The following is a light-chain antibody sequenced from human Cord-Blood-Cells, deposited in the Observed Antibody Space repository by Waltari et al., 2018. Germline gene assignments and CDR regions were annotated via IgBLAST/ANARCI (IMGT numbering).Light chain of an antibody. Sequence: QSALTQSAPVSGSPGQSITLSCPGTRRDVGGYNYVSWYQQHPGKAPKLMIYEVSNRPSGVSNRFSGSKSGNTASLTISGLQAEDEADYYCSSYTSSSTYVFGTGTKVTVL. V-gene: IGLV2-14*01. CDR3: SSYTSSSTYV. CDR2: EVS. J-gene: IGLJ1*01. CDR1: RRDVGGYNY.